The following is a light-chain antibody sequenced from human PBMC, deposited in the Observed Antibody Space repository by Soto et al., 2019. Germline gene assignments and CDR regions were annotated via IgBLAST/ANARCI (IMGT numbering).Light chain of an antibody. CDR2: DVT. CDR1: SSDVGGYNY. CDR3: GAYTSTTTVVL. J-gene: IGLJ2*01. V-gene: IGLV2-14*01. Sequence: QSALTQPASVSGSPGQSITISCTGTSSDVGGYNYVSWYQQHPGKAPQLIIYDVTNRPSGVSDRFSGSKSGNTASLTISGLQAEDEADYYCGAYTSTTTVVLFGGGTKLTVL.